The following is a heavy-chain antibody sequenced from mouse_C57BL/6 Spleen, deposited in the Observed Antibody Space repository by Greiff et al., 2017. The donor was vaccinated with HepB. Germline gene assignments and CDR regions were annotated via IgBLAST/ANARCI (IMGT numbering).Heavy chain of an antibody. CDR3: ARNYYGSRYYFDY. D-gene: IGHD1-1*01. J-gene: IGHJ2*01. CDR1: GYTFTSYW. Sequence: VQLQQPGTELVKPGASVKLSCKASGYTFTSYWMHWVKQRPGQGLEWIGNINPSNGGTNYNEKFKSKATLTVDKSSSTAYMQLSSLTSEDSAVYDCARNYYGSRYYFDYWGQGTTLTVSS. CDR2: INPSNGGT. V-gene: IGHV1-53*01.